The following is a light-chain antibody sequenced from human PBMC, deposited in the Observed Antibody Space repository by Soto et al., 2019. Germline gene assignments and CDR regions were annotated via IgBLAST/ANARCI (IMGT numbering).Light chain of an antibody. CDR3: NSYTSNNTYV. Sequence: QSLITQPASLSGSPGQAITISCSGTSSDVGAFNYVSWYQQHPGKAPKLMIYDVSNRPSGVSNRFSGSKSGNTASLTISGLRAEDEADYYCNSYTSNNTYVFGTGTKVTVL. CDR2: DVS. CDR1: SSDVGAFNY. J-gene: IGLJ1*01. V-gene: IGLV2-14*03.